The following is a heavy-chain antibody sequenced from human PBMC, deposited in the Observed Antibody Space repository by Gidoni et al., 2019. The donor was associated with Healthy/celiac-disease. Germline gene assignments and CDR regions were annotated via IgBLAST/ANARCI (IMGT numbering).Heavy chain of an antibody. Sequence: SWNSGSIGYADSVKGRFTISRDNAKTSLYLQMNRLRAEDTALYYCAKSHYGDYLGAYGMEVWGQGNTVTVSS. CDR2: SWNSGSI. V-gene: IGHV3-9*01. CDR3: AKSHYGDYLGAYGMEV. D-gene: IGHD4-17*01. J-gene: IGHJ6*02.